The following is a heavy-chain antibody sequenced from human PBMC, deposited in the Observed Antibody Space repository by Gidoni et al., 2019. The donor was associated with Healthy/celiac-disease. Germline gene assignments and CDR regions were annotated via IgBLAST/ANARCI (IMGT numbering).Heavy chain of an antibody. D-gene: IGHD3-3*01. J-gene: IGHJ6*02. V-gene: IGHV4-34*01. Sequence: VQLPQWGAGLLKPSETLSLTCAVYGGSFSGYYWIWLRQPPGKGLEWIGEINHSGSTNYTPSLKSRVTISVDTSKNQCSLKLSSVTAADTAVYYCARHRRITIFGVVRNYYYYGMDVWGQGTTVTVSS. CDR3: ARHRRITIFGVVRNYYYYGMDV. CDR2: INHSGST. CDR1: GGSFSGYY.